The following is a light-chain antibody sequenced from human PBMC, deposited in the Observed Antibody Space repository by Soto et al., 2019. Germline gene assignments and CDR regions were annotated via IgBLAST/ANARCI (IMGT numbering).Light chain of an antibody. CDR3: SSYAGSSTYV. CDR2: DVS. CDR1: SSDVGGYNY. V-gene: IGLV2-14*03. J-gene: IGLJ1*01. Sequence: QSVLTQPASVSGSPGQSITISCTGTSSDVGGYNYVSWYQHHPGEAPKLMIYDVSNRPSGVSNRFSGSKSGNTASLTISGLQPEDEADYYCSSYAGSSTYVFGTGTRSPS.